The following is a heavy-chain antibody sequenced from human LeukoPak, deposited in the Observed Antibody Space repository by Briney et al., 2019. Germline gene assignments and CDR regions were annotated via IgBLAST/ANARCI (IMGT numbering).Heavy chain of an antibody. J-gene: IGHJ4*02. CDR1: GYTFTSYG. V-gene: IGHV1-18*01. Sequence: ASVKVSCKASGYTFTSYGISWVRQAPGQGLEWMGWISAYNGNTNYAQKLQGRVTMTTDTSTSTAYMELRSLRSDDTAVYYCAKGGYDYALSASHLDYWGQGTLVTVSS. CDR3: AKGGYDYALSASHLDY. CDR2: ISAYNGNT. D-gene: IGHD3-16*01.